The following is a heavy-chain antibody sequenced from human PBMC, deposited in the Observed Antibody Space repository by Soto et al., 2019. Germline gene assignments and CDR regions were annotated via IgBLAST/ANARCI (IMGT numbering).Heavy chain of an antibody. D-gene: IGHD2-15*01. V-gene: IGHV4-30-2*01. CDR2: IYHSGST. CDR3: ARAGGHFDY. Sequence: QLQLQESGSGLVKPSQTLSLTCAVSGGSISSGGYSWSWIRPPPGKGLEWIGYIYHSGSTFYNPSLKSRLTLSVDRSKNQCSLRLSSVTAADTAVYYCARAGGHFDYWGQGILVTVSS. J-gene: IGHJ4*02. CDR1: GGSISSGGYS.